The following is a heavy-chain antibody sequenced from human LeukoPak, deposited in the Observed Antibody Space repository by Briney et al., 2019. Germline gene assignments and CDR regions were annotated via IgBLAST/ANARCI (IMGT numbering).Heavy chain of an antibody. CDR1: GYTLTELS. CDR3: ATPARGGVIVIPRYFDY. Sequence: ASVKVSCKVSGYTLTELSMHWVRQAPGKGLEWMGGFDPEDGETIYAQKFQGRVTMTEDTSTDTAYMELSSLRSEDTAVYYCATPARGGVIVIPRYFDYWGQGTLVTVSS. D-gene: IGHD3-16*02. V-gene: IGHV1-24*01. CDR2: FDPEDGET. J-gene: IGHJ4*02.